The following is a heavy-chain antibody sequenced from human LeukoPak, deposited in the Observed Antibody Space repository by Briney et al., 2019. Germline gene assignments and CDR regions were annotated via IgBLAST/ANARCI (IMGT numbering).Heavy chain of an antibody. Sequence: SETLSLTCTVSGGSLSSYYWSWIRQPPGKGLEWIGYIYYSGSTNYNPSLKSRVTISVDTSKNQFSLKLSSVTAADTAVYYCARRVDAFDIWGQGTMVTVSS. CDR2: IYYSGST. J-gene: IGHJ3*02. CDR3: ARRVDAFDI. V-gene: IGHV4-59*01. CDR1: GGSLSSYY.